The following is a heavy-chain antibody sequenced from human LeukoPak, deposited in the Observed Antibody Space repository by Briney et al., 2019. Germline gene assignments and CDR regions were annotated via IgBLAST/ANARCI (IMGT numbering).Heavy chain of an antibody. Sequence: GGSLRLSCAASGFTFSYYAMHWVRQAPGKGLQWVATIAYDGSNKYYANSVKGRFTISRDNSKNTLYLQMNSLRAEDTAVYYCARDYYDSSGLDYWGQGTLVTVSS. D-gene: IGHD3-22*01. CDR3: ARDYYDSSGLDY. CDR2: IAYDGSNK. V-gene: IGHV3-30*04. CDR1: GFTFSYYA. J-gene: IGHJ4*02.